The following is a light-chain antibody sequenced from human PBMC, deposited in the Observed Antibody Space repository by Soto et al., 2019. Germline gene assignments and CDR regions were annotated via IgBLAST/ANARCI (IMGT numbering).Light chain of an antibody. CDR2: KAS. V-gene: IGKV1-5*03. J-gene: IGKJ1*01. Sequence: DIQMTQSPSTLSASVGDRVTITCRASQSISSWLAWYQQKPGKAPKLLIYKASSVESGVPSRFSGSGSGTEFTLTISSLQPDEFASYYCQQYNSYSQTFGQGTKVEIK. CDR1: QSISSW. CDR3: QQYNSYSQT.